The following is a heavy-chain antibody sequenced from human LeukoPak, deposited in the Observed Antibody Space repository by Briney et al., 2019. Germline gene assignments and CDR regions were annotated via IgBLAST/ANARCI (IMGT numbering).Heavy chain of an antibody. CDR3: ARAYYDSSGYKAILDY. CDR2: INPNSGGT. J-gene: IGHJ4*02. D-gene: IGHD3-22*01. V-gene: IGHV1-2*02. Sequence: GASVKVSCKASGYTFTGYYMHWVRQAPGQGLGWMGWINPNSGGTNYAQKFQGRVTMTRDTSISTAYMELSRLRSDDTAVYYCARAYYDSSGYKAILDYWGQGTLVTVSS. CDR1: GYTFTGYY.